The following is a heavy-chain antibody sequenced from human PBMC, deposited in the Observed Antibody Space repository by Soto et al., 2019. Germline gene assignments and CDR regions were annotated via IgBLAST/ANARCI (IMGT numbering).Heavy chain of an antibody. J-gene: IGHJ3*02. CDR2: ISSSSSTI. V-gene: IGHV3-48*02. CDR3: ARDIRATMVRGVIITMNAFDI. CDR1: GFTFSSYS. D-gene: IGHD3-10*01. Sequence: EVQLVESGGGLVQPGGSLRLSCAASGFTFSSYSMNWVRQAPGKGLEWVSYISSSSSTIYYADSVKGRFTISRDNAKNSLYLKMNSLRDEDTAVYYCARDIRATMVRGVIITMNAFDIWGQGTMVTVSS.